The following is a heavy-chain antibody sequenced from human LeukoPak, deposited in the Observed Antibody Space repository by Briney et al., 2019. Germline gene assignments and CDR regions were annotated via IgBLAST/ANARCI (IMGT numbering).Heavy chain of an antibody. CDR3: AKDSAPTVTTGDAFDI. J-gene: IGHJ3*02. D-gene: IGHD4-17*01. CDR2: ISGSGGST. CDR1: GFTFSSYA. Sequence: GGSLRLSCAASGFTFSSYAMSWVRQAPGKGLEWVSAISGSGGSTYYADSVKGRFTISRDNSKNTLYLQMNSLRAKDTAVYYCAKDSAPTVTTGDAFDIWGQGTMVTVSS. V-gene: IGHV3-23*01.